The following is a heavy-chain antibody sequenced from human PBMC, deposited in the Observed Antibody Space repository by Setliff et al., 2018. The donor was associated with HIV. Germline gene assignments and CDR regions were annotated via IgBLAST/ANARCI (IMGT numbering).Heavy chain of an antibody. CDR2: SNHSGST. CDR3: ARAELHYDILTQFKSVDV. V-gene: IGHV4-34*09. J-gene: IGHJ6*04. D-gene: IGHD3-9*01. Sequence: SETLSLTCAVYGGSLSGHYWSWIRQPPGKGLEWIGESNHSGSTNYNPSLKSRVTISVDTSKNQFSLKLSAVTAADTAVYYCARAELHYDILTQFKSVDVWGKGTMVTGLL. CDR1: GGSLSGHY.